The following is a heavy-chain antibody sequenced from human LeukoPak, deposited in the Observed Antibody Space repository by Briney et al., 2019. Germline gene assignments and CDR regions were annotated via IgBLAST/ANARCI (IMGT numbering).Heavy chain of an antibody. V-gene: IGHV1-69*02. CDR1: GGTFSSYT. CDR3: ASPPIDNYDSSGYYPY. J-gene: IGHJ4*02. Sequence: ASVKVSCKASGGTFSSYTISWVRQAPGQGLEWMGRIIPILGIANYAQKFQGRVTITADKSTSTAHMELSSLRSEDTAVYYCASPPIDNYDSSGYYPYWGQGTLVTVSS. CDR2: IIPILGIA. D-gene: IGHD3-22*01.